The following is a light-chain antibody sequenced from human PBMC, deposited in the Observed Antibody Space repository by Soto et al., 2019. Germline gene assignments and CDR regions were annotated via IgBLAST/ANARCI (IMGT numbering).Light chain of an antibody. CDR3: QKTYSPPLP. CDR1: QSISSY. CDR2: AST. V-gene: IGKV1-39*01. Sequence: DIQMTQSPSSLSASVGDRVTITCRASQSISSYLNWYQQKPGKVPKLLIYASTNLQSGVPSRFSGRGAGTDFTLTISSLQPEDFATYFCQKTYSPPLPVGQGKRLESK. J-gene: IGKJ5*01.